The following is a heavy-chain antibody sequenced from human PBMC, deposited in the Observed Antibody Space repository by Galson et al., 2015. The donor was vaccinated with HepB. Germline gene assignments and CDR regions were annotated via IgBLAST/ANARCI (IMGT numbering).Heavy chain of an antibody. Sequence: SLRLSCAASGFTFTTYTMSWVRHAPGKGLEWVSSISGGGGHPYYADSVKGRFTISRDRSRNTVSLQMNRLRAEDTAVYYCAKDGPPSFIPHFFDSWGQGTLVTVSS. CDR3: AKDGPPSFIPHFFDS. CDR2: ISGGGGHP. J-gene: IGHJ4*02. D-gene: IGHD2-21*01. V-gene: IGHV3-23*01. CDR1: GFTFTTYT.